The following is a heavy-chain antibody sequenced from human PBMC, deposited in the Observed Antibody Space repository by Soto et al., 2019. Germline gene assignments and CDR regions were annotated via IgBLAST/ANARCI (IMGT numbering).Heavy chain of an antibody. CDR1: RFTFSTYA. V-gene: IGHV3-23*01. CDR2: ISGSGGST. Sequence: PGGSLRLSCAASRFTFSTYAMSWVRQAPGKGLEWVSSISGSGGSTYFADSVKGRFTISRDNSKNTLYLQMSSLRVEDTAVYYCAKAEMAKITRDCWGQGTLVTVSS. J-gene: IGHJ4*02. CDR3: AKAEMAKITRDC. D-gene: IGHD5-12*01.